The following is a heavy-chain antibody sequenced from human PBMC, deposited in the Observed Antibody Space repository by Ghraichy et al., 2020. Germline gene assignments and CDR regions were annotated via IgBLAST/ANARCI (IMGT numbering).Heavy chain of an antibody. Sequence: SETLSLTCTVSGDSITSRTYYWGWIRQPPGKGLEWIGSFYYSGNTYYNSSLKSRVTISVDTSKNQFSLKLSSVTAADTAIYYCARHNLAGRWFDPWGQGTLGTVSS. CDR2: FYYSGNT. CDR1: GDSITSRTYY. V-gene: IGHV4-39*01. CDR3: ARHNLAGRWFDP. J-gene: IGHJ5*02. D-gene: IGHD6-13*01.